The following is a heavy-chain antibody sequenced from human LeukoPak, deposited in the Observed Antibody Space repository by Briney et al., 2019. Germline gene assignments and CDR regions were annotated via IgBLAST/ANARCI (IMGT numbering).Heavy chain of an antibody. J-gene: IGHJ4*02. CDR2: ISGSGGTP. CDR1: GFTFSNYA. D-gene: IGHD3-22*01. CDR3: AKDVDYEQY. Sequence: GGSLRLSCAASGFTFSNYAMSWVRQAPGKGLEWVSAISGSGGTPYYSDSVKGRFTISRDNSKNTLYLQMNSLRAEDTAVYYCAKDVDYEQYWGQGTLVTVSS. V-gene: IGHV3-23*01.